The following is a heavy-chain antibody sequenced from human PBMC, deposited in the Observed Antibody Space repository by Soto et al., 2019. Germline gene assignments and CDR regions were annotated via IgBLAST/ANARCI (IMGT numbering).Heavy chain of an antibody. CDR3: ASEGIRSSWYPEYYYYGMDV. CDR2: ISYDGSNK. CDR1: GFTFSSYA. Sequence: GGSLRLSCAASGFTFSSYAMHWVRQAPGKGLEWVAVISYDGSNKYYADSVKGRFTISRDNSKNTLYLQMNSLRAEDTAVYYCASEGIRSSWYPEYYYYGMDVWGQGTTVTVSS. D-gene: IGHD6-13*01. V-gene: IGHV3-30-3*01. J-gene: IGHJ6*02.